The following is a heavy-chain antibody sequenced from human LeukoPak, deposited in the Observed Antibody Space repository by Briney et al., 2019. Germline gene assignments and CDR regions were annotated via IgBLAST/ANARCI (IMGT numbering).Heavy chain of an antibody. Sequence: GGSLRLSCTVSGFTFSSYWMSWVRQAPGKGLEWVSGISWNSGTIGYADSVKGRFTISRDSAKNSLYLQMNSLRAEDTALYYCSKDIGVTTSDYFDYWGQGALVTVSS. CDR3: SKDIGVTTSDYFDY. CDR2: ISWNSGTI. V-gene: IGHV3-9*01. D-gene: IGHD2/OR15-2a*01. J-gene: IGHJ4*02. CDR1: GFTFSSYW.